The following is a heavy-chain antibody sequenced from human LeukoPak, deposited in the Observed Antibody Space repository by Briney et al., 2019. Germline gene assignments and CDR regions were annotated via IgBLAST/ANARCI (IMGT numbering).Heavy chain of an antibody. D-gene: IGHD5-18*01. CDR2: IYYSGST. Sequence: SETLSLTCTVSGGSISSSSYYWDWIRQPPGKGLEWIGTIYYSGSTYYNPSLKSRVAISVDTSKNQFSLKLTSVTAADTAVYYCARAIVEGDTVPDWFDPWGQGTLVTVSS. J-gene: IGHJ5*02. CDR1: GGSISSSSYY. CDR3: ARAIVEGDTVPDWFDP. V-gene: IGHV4-39*07.